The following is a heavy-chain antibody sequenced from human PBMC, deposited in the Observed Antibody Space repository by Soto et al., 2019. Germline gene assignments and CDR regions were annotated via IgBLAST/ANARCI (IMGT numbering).Heavy chain of an antibody. J-gene: IGHJ5*02. V-gene: IGHV3-33*01. Sequence: GGSLRLSCAASGFTFSSYGMHWVRQAPGKGLEWVAVIWYDGSNKYYADSVKGRFTISRDNSKNTLYLQMNSLRAEDTAVYYCAGDYAWFDPWGQGTLVTVSS. CDR1: GFTFSSYG. CDR3: AGDYAWFDP. D-gene: IGHD4-17*01. CDR2: IWYDGSNK.